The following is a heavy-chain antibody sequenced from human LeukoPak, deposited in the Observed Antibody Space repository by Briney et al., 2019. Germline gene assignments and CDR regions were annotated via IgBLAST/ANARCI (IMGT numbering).Heavy chain of an antibody. V-gene: IGHV3-64*01. J-gene: IGHJ6*02. CDR2: ISINGGST. D-gene: IGHD4-17*01. Sequence: QPGGSLRLSCAASGFTFSSYAMHWVRQAPGKGLEYVSAISINGGSTYYANSLNGRFTISRDNSKNTLYLQMGSLRAEDMAVYYCARSDYGAYPHVLYYYGMDVWGQGTTVTVSS. CDR3: ARSDYGAYPHVLYYYGMDV. CDR1: GFTFSSYA.